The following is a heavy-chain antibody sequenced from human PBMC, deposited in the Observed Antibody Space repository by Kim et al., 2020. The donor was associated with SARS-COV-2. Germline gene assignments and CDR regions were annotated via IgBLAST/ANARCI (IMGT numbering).Heavy chain of an antibody. D-gene: IGHD3-22*01. J-gene: IGHJ4*02. V-gene: IGHV4-31*03. CDR3: ARESPYDSSGYQDY. Sequence: SETLSLTCTVSGGSISSGGYYWSWIRQHPGKGLEWIGYIYYSGSTYYNPSLKSRVTISVDTSKNQFSLKLSSVTAADTAVYYCARESPYDSSGYQDYWGQGTLVTVSS. CDR1: GGSISSGGYY. CDR2: IYYSGST.